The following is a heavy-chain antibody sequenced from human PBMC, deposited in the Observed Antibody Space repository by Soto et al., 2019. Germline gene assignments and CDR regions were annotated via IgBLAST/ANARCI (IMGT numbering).Heavy chain of an antibody. CDR1: GFIFSNYD. V-gene: IGHV3-33*01. CDR3: ARAHISSEISMPQTFHH. D-gene: IGHD2-2*01. Sequence: GGSLRLSCEASGFIFSNYDMYWVRQGPGKGLEWVALIRSDGSNKYYVDSVKGRFTISRDNSKNMLFLQMDSLRAEDTAVYYCARAHISSEISMPQTFHHWGPGTLVTVSS. J-gene: IGHJ1*01. CDR2: IRSDGSNK.